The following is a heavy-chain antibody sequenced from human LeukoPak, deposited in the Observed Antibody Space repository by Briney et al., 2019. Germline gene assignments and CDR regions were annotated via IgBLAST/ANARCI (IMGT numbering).Heavy chain of an antibody. V-gene: IGHV4-34*01. CDR1: GGSFSGYH. CDR2: INHSGST. J-gene: IGHJ4*02. Sequence: SETLSLTCAVYGGSFSGYHWSWIRQPPGKGLEWIGEINHSGSTNYNPSLKSRVTISVDTSKNQFSLRLSSVTAADTAVYYCARDLYSNYAFGYWGQGTLVTVSS. CDR3: ARDLYSNYAFGY. D-gene: IGHD4-11*01.